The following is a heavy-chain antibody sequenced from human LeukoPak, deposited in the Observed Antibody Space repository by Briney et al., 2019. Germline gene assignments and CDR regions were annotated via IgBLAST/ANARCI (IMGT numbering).Heavy chain of an antibody. CDR2: ISGSGGSA. Sequence: PGGSLRLSCAASGFTFSSYAMSWVRQAPGKGLEWVSVISGSGGSAYYADSVKGRFTISRDNSKNTPYLQMNSLRAEDTAVYYCAKGEYSNSWYYFDYWGQGTLVTVSS. D-gene: IGHD6-13*01. J-gene: IGHJ4*02. CDR1: GFTFSSYA. CDR3: AKGEYSNSWYYFDY. V-gene: IGHV3-23*01.